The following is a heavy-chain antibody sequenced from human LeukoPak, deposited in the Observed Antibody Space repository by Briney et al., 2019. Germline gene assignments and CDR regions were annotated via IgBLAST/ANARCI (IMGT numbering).Heavy chain of an antibody. D-gene: IGHD4-17*01. CDR2: ISYDGSNK. V-gene: IGHV3-30*03. Sequence: GGSLRLSCAASGFTFSSYGMHWVRQAPGKGLEWVAVISYDGSNKYYADSVKGRFTISRDNSKNTLYLQMNSLRAEDTAVYYCAGDRRPDYGDYIFDYWGQGTLVTVSS. CDR1: GFTFSSYG. CDR3: AGDRRPDYGDYIFDY. J-gene: IGHJ4*02.